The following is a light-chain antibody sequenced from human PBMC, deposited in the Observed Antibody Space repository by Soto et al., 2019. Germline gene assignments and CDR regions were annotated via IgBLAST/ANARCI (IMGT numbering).Light chain of an antibody. J-gene: IGLJ3*02. Sequence: QSVLTQPPSVSGSPGQSVTISCTGTSSDVGFYNRVSWYQQPPGTAPKLMIYEVTHRPSGVPDRFSGSKSGNTASLTISGLQAEDEADYYCSLYTSSSTWVFGGGTKLTVL. CDR2: EVT. CDR3: SLYTSSSTWV. CDR1: SSDVGFYNR. V-gene: IGLV2-18*01.